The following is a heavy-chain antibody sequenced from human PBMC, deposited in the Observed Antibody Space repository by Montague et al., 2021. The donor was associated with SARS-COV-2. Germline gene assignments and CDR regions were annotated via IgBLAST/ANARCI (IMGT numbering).Heavy chain of an antibody. J-gene: IGHJ4*02. CDR3: ARKVADY. CDR1: GFTFSSYG. Sequence: SLRLSCAASGFTFSSYGMHWVRQAPGKGLEWVAVIWYDGSNKYYADSVKGLFTISGDNSKNTLYLQMNSLRAEDTAVYYCARKVADYWGQGTLVTVSS. V-gene: IGHV3-33*01. CDR2: IWYDGSNK.